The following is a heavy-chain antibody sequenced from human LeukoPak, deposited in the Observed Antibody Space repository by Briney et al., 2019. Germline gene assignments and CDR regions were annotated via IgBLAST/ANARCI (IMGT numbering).Heavy chain of an antibody. CDR3: TRDRSNNDS. Sequence: GASVKVSCKASGFTFTDYGIGWVRQAPGQGLEWMGWIRVSSGNTDYAQKFQGRVTMTTDTSTNTAYMELKGLRSDDTAVYYCTRDRSNNDSWGQGTLVTVSS. D-gene: IGHD6-13*01. CDR2: IRVSSGNT. CDR1: GFTFTDYG. V-gene: IGHV1-18*01. J-gene: IGHJ4*02.